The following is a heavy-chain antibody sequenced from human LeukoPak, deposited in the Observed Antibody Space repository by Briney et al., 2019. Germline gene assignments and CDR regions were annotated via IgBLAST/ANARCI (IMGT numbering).Heavy chain of an antibody. Sequence: SETLSLTCTVSGGSISSYYWSWIRQRPGKGLEWIGYIYYSGSTNYNPSLKSRVTISVDTSKNQFSLKLSSVTAADTAVYYCARGPRWELLRWGQGTLVTVSS. D-gene: IGHD1-26*01. CDR2: IYYSGST. CDR1: GGSISSYY. J-gene: IGHJ4*02. V-gene: IGHV4-59*01. CDR3: ARGPRWELLR.